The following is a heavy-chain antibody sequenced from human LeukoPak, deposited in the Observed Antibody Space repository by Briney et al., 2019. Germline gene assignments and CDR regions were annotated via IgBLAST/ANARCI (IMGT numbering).Heavy chain of an antibody. Sequence: RPSETLSLTCAVYGGSFSGYYWSWIRQPPGKGLEWIGEINHSGSTNYNPSLKSGVTISVDTSKNQFSLKLSSVTAADTSVYYCARGRRWMDSYYFDYWGQGTLVTVSS. V-gene: IGHV4-34*01. J-gene: IGHJ4*02. CDR2: INHSGST. CDR3: ARGRRWMDSYYFDY. CDR1: GGSFSGYY. D-gene: IGHD3/OR15-3a*01.